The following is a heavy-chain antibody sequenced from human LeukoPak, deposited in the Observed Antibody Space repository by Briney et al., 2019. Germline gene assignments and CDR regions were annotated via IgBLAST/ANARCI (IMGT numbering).Heavy chain of an antibody. Sequence: ASVKVSCKASGYTFTSYGISWVRQAPGQGLEWMGWISAYNGNTNYAQKLQGRVTMTTDTSTSTAYMELRSLRSDDTAVYYCARDHLPNYYDSNGSDAFDIWGQGTMVTVSS. V-gene: IGHV1-18*01. D-gene: IGHD3-22*01. J-gene: IGHJ3*02. CDR2: ISAYNGNT. CDR3: ARDHLPNYYDSNGSDAFDI. CDR1: GYTFTSYG.